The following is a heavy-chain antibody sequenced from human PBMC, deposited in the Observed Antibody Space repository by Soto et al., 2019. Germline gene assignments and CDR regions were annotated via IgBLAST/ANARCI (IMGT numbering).Heavy chain of an antibody. D-gene: IGHD3-22*01. V-gene: IGHV3-15*01. J-gene: IGHJ4*02. Sequence: PGGSLRLSCAASGFTFRNAWMSWVRQVPGKGLEWVGHIRSKTDGGTTAYAAPVKGRFTISRDDSKNTLYLQMSSLKTEDTAVYYCAADQDYFDSSGYYRVVGDYWGQGTLVTVSS. CDR2: IRSKTDGGTT. CDR1: GFTFRNAW. CDR3: AADQDYFDSSGYYRVVGDY.